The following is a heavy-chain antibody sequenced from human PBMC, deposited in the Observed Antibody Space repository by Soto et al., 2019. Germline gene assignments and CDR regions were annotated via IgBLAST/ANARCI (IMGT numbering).Heavy chain of an antibody. Sequence: SETLSLTCAVSGGSISSGGYSWSWIRQPPGKGLEWIGYIYNSGSTYYNPSLKSRVTISVDRSKNQFSLKLSSVTSADTAVYYCARAQAAAAFFDYWGQGTLVTVSS. V-gene: IGHV4-30-2*01. D-gene: IGHD6-13*01. CDR3: ARAQAAAAFFDY. J-gene: IGHJ4*02. CDR1: GGSISSGGYS. CDR2: IYNSGST.